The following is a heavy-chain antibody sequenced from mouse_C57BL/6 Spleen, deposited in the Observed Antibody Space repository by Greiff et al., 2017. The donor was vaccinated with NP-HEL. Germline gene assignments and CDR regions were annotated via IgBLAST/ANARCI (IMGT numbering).Heavy chain of an antibody. J-gene: IGHJ3*01. CDR3: TREGDGCFAY. CDR1: GFTFSSYA. D-gene: IGHD3-3*01. CDR2: ISSGGDYI. Sequence: DVMLVESGEGLVKPGGSLKLSCAASGFTFSSYAMSWVRQTPEKRLEWVAYISSGGDYIYYADTVKGRFTISRDNARNTLYLQMSSLKSEDTAMYYCTREGDGCFAYWGQGTLVTVSA. V-gene: IGHV5-9-1*02.